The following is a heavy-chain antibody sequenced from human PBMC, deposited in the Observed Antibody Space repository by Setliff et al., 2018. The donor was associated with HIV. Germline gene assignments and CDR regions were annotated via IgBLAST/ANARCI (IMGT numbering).Heavy chain of an antibody. Sequence: NPSETLSLTCTVSGASTSSEYWSWIRQSAGKGLEWIGRISISGGTNYNPSLKSRVTLSVDTSKNQISLKVRSMTATDTAVYYCARDLSGLGRSPSWFDPWGQGTLVTVSS. CDR1: GASTSSEY. J-gene: IGHJ5*02. V-gene: IGHV4-4*07. CDR3: ARDLSGLGRSPSWFDP. CDR2: ISISGGT. D-gene: IGHD3-10*01.